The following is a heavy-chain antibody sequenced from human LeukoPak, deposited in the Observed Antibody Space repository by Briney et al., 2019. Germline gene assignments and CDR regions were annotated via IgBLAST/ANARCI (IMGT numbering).Heavy chain of an antibody. V-gene: IGHV3-15*07. CDR2: IKSEIDGGAT. J-gene: IGHJ3*02. Sequence: PGGSLRLSCAASGFTFSNTWMNWVRQAPGKGLEWVGRIKSEIDGGATDYAAPVQGRFTISRDDSQATLYLQMNSLKTEDTAVYCCTTGGSVIVAGTRAFDIWGQGTMVTVSS. CDR3: TTGGSVIVAGTRAFDI. CDR1: GFTFSNTW. D-gene: IGHD5-12*01.